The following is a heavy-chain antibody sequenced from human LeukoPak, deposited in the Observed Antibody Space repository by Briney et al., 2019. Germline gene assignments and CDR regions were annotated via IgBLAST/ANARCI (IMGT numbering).Heavy chain of an antibody. CDR2: IYYSGST. CDR3: ARLKYYYDSSGSGMDV. Sequence: SETLSLTCTVSGGSISSYYWSWIRQPPGKGLEWIGYIYYSGSTNYNPSLKSRVTISVDTSKNQFSLKLSSVTAADTAVYYCARLKYYYDSSGSGMDVWGQGTTVTVSS. CDR1: GGSISSYY. V-gene: IGHV4-59*01. J-gene: IGHJ6*02. D-gene: IGHD3-22*01.